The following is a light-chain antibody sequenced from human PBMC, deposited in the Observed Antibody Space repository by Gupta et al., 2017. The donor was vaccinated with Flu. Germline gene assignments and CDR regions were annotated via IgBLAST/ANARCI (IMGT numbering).Light chain of an antibody. Sequence: VIWMTQSPPLLSASTGERVTINCRMSQGISSNLAWYQQKPGKAPELLIYDASALQSGVPSQFNGSESGTEFTLTISVLQSEDFPTYYCQHDHDFPWTFGQGSKVEIK. CDR1: QGISSN. J-gene: IGKJ1*01. V-gene: IGKV1D-8*01. CDR2: DAS. CDR3: QHDHDFPWT.